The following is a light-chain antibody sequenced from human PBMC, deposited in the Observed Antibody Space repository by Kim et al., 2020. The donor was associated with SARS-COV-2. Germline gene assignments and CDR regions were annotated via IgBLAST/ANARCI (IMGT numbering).Light chain of an antibody. V-gene: IGLV3-19*01. CDR2: SKT. CDR1: GHRSFT. CDR3: NSRDSNDNVV. Sequence: ALGQTDRIACQGGGHRSFTATSYQQRPRQHPILVIYSKTTRPSGIPNLFSGSSSGNTTSLTITGTQAGDEADYYCNSRDSNDNVVFGGGTQLTVL. J-gene: IGLJ2*01.